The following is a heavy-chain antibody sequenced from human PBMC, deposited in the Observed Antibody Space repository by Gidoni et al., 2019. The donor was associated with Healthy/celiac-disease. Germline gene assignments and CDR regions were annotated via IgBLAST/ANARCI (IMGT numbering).Heavy chain of an antibody. CDR3: AKLIGAAAEDYYYYGMDV. CDR2: ISYDGSNK. J-gene: IGHJ6*02. V-gene: IGHV3-30*18. D-gene: IGHD6-13*01. Sequence: QVQLVESGGGVVQPGRSLRLSCAASGFTFSSYGMHWVRQAPGKGLEWGAVISYDGSNKYYADSVKGRFTISRDNSKNTLYLQMNSLRAEDTAVYYCAKLIGAAAEDYYYYGMDVWGQGTTVTVSS. CDR1: GFTFSSYG.